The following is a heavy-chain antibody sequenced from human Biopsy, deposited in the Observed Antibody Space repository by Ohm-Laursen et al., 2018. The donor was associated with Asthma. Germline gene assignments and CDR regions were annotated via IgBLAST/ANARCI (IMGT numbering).Heavy chain of an antibody. CDR1: GYTFTGYY. V-gene: IGHV1-2*06. J-gene: IGHJ2*01. CDR2: INPNSGGT. CDR3: ARIKIRIGAGTDRYFDL. Sequence: ASMKVSCKASGYTFTGYYMHWVRQAPGQGLEWMGRINPNSGGTNYAQKFQGRVTMTRDTSVNTAFMVLSRLRSDETAVYYCARIKIRIGAGTDRYFDLWGRGTLVTVSS. D-gene: IGHD3-16*01.